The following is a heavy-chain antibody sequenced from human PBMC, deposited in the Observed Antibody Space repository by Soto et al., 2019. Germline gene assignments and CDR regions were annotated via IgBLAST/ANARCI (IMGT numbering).Heavy chain of an antibody. J-gene: IGHJ5*02. Sequence: SETLSLTCAVSGGSISSSNWWSWVRQPPGKGLEWIGEIYHSGSTNYSPSLKSRVTISVDKSKNQFSLKLSSVTAADTAVYYCASKAAAGKNWFDPWGQGTLVTVSS. CDR1: GGSISSSNW. V-gene: IGHV4-4*02. CDR2: IYHSGST. D-gene: IGHD6-13*01. CDR3: ASKAAAGKNWFDP.